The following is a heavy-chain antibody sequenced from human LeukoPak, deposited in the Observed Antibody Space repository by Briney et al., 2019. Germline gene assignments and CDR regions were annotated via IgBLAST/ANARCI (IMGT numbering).Heavy chain of an antibody. CDR3: ARGREYYYGSGSYSWYFDY. J-gene: IGHJ4*02. D-gene: IGHD3-10*01. CDR2: IYYSGST. V-gene: IGHV4-59*12. CDR1: GGSISSYY. Sequence: SETLSLTCTVSGGSISSYYWSWLRQPPGKGLEWIGYIYYSGSTNYNPSLKSRVTISVDTSKNQFSLKLNSVTAADTAVYYCARGREYYYGSGSYSWYFDYWGQGTLVTVSS.